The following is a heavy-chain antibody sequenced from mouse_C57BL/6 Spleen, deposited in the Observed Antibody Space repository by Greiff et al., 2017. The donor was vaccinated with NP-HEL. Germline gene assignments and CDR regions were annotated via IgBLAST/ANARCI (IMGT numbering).Heavy chain of an antibody. CDR3: ARSYTDSSGSWFAY. CDR1: GYTFTSYW. CDR2: IHPNSGST. D-gene: IGHD3-2*02. J-gene: IGHJ3*01. Sequence: QVQLKQPGAELVKPGASVKLSCKASGYTFTSYWMHWVKQRPGQGLEWIGMIHPNSGSTNYNEKFKSKATLTVDKSSSTAYMQLSSLTSEDSAVYYCARSYTDSSGSWFAYWGQGTLVTVSA. V-gene: IGHV1-64*01.